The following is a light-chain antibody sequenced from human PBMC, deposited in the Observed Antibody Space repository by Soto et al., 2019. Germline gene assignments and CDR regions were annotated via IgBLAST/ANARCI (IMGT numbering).Light chain of an antibody. CDR1: SSFVGAYDY. CDR3: SSYTSSSTLV. V-gene: IGLV2-14*03. Sequence: QSVLPQPASVYGSPGQSITVSYTGTSSFVGAYDYVSWYQHHPGKAPKLMIYDVSYRPSGVSNRFSGSKSGNTASLTISGLQAEDEADYYCSSYTSSSTLVFGTGTKVTVL. CDR2: DVS. J-gene: IGLJ1*01.